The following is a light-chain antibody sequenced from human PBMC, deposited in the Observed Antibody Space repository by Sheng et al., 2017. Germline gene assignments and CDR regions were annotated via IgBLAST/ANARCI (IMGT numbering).Light chain of an antibody. V-gene: IGKV1-9*01. CDR3: QQYDNLPLT. CDR2: AAS. Sequence: IQLTQSPSSLSASVGDRVTITCRASQDISSSLAWYQQKPGKAPELLIYAASTLQSGVPSRFSGSGSGTDFTFTISSLQPEDIATYYCQQYDNLPLTFGGGTKVEIK. J-gene: IGKJ4*01. CDR1: QDISSS.